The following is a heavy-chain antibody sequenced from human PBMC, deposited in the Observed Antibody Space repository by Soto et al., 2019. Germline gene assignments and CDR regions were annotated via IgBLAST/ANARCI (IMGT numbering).Heavy chain of an antibody. CDR2: VKTKAEGATT. D-gene: IGHD1-1*01. V-gene: IGHV3-15*07. CDR3: TSRIRTTNDN. CDR1: GFPFTTVW. Sequence: EVQLVESGGGLVKPGESLRLSCVASGFPFTTVWMNWVRQAPGKRPEWLGRVKTKAEGATTDYAAPAKGRFTILRDDSINTVYLQMTSLRIEDTALYFCTSRIRTTNDNWGQGTLVTVSS. J-gene: IGHJ4*02.